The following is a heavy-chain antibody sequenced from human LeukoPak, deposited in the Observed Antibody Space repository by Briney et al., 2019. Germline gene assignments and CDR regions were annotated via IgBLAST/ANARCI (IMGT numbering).Heavy chain of an antibody. J-gene: IGHJ4*02. CDR2: VRYEGSNK. V-gene: IGHV3-30*02. D-gene: IGHD1-1*01. Sequence: GGSLRLSCAASGVTFCSYGMHWVRQAPGKGLEWVAFVRYEGSNKYYTDSVKGRFTISRDNSKNTLYLQMNSLGAEDTAVYYCAKDKDPWKGTAISDFDYWGQGTLVTVSS. CDR3: AKDKDPWKGTAISDFDY. CDR1: GVTFCSYG.